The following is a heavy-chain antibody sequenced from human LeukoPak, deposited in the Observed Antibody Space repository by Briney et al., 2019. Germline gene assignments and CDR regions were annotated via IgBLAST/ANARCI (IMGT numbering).Heavy chain of an antibody. CDR3: ARLIDFWSAQYYFDY. V-gene: IGHV1-18*01. CDR1: GYTFTSYG. J-gene: IGHJ4*02. D-gene: IGHD3-3*01. CDR2: ISAYNGNT. Sequence: GASVTVSCKASGYTFTSYGISWVRQAPGQGLEWMGWISAYNGNTNYAQKLQGRVTMTTDTSTGTAYMELRSLRSDDTAVYYCARLIDFWSAQYYFDYWGQGTLVTVSS.